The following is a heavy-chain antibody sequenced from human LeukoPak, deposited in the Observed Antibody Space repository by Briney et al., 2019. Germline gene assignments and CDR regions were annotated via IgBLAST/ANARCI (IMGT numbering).Heavy chain of an antibody. D-gene: IGHD6-13*01. V-gene: IGHV3-53*04. CDR2: IYSGGST. CDR1: GFTVSSNY. J-gene: IGHJ4*02. Sequence: GGSLRLSCAASGFTVSSNYMSWVRQAPGKGLEWVSVIYSGGSTYYADSVEGRFTISRHNSKNTLYLQMSSLRAEDTAVYYCARIARPYYFDYWGQGTLVTVSS. CDR3: ARIARPYYFDY.